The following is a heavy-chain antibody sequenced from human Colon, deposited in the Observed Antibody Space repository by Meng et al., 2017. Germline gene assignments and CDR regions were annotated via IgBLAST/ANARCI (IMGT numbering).Heavy chain of an antibody. CDR1: GFTFSGSD. CDR3: TVFSKGHI. Sequence: GDSLKISCVVSGFTFSGSDVHWVRPASGKGLEWVGRIRSNTETYATVFAASVKGRFTISRDDSKNTAYLQLNSLKTEDTAVYYCTVFSKGHIWGQGTMVTVSS. D-gene: IGHD3-3*02. V-gene: IGHV3-73*01. CDR2: IRSNTETYAT. J-gene: IGHJ3*02.